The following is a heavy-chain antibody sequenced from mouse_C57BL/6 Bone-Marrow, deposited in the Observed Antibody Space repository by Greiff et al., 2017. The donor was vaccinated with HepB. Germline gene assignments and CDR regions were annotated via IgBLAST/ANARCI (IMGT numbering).Heavy chain of an antibody. V-gene: IGHV14-4*01. CDR2: IDPENGDT. CDR1: GFTFTDDY. D-gene: IGHD1-1*01. CDR3: TTTSSHWYYDV. Sequence: EVQLQQSGAELVRPGASVKLSCTASGFTFTDDYMHWVKQRPEQGLEWIGCIDPENGDTDYAPKFQGKATMTADTSSNTAYLQLSSLTSEDAAVYYCTTTSSHWYYDVWGRGTTVTVSA. J-gene: IGHJ1*03.